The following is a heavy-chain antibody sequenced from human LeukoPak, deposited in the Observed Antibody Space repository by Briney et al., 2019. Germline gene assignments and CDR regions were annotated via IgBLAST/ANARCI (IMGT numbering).Heavy chain of an antibody. CDR1: GFSLSSYW. Sequence: PGGSLRLSCAASGFSLSSYWMHWVRQAPGKGLVWVSRINSDGSTTNYADSVKGRFTISRDNAKNTLYLQMNSLRAEDTAVCYCARRQYRSSWYYFDYWGQGTLVTVSS. J-gene: IGHJ4*02. CDR2: INSDGSTT. V-gene: IGHV3-74*01. D-gene: IGHD6-13*01. CDR3: ARRQYRSSWYYFDY.